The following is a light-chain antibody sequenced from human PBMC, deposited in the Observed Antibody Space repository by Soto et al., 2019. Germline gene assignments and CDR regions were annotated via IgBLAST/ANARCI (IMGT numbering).Light chain of an antibody. J-gene: IGKJ1*01. V-gene: IGKV3-15*01. CDR1: QSVSSN. CDR2: GAS. Sequence: EIVMTQSPATLSVSPGERATLSCRASQSVSSNLAWYQQKPGQAPRLLIYGASTRATGIPARFSGSGSGTDFTLTISSLQPEDFATYYCQQSYSTSVTFGQGTKVDNK. CDR3: QQSYSTSVT.